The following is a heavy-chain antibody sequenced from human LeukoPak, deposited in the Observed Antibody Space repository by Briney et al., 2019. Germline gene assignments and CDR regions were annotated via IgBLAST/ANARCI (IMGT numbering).Heavy chain of an antibody. CDR2: ISSSSSTI. V-gene: IGHV3-48*02. CDR1: GFTFNRYS. CDR3: TRDRYCSSTSCNAVY. D-gene: IGHD2-2*01. J-gene: IGHJ4*02. Sequence: GGSLRLSCAGSGFTFNRYSMNWVRQAPGKGLEWVSYISSSSSTIYYADSVKGRFTISRDNAKNSLYLQMNSLRDEDTAVYYCTRDRYCSSTSCNAVYWGQGTLVTVSS.